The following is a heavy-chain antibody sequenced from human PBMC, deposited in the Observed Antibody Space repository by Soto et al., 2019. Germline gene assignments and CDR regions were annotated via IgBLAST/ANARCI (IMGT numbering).Heavy chain of an antibody. CDR1: GYTFTSYG. J-gene: IGHJ6*04. CDR3: ARDVDYFDISGYYYKFSYYSVMDV. CDR2: ISAYNGNT. V-gene: IGHV1-18*01. D-gene: IGHD3-22*01. Sequence: ASVKVSCKASGYTFTSYGISWVRQAPGQGLEWMGWISAYNGNTNYAQKLQGRVTMTTDTSTSTAYMELRSLRSDDTAVYYCARDVDYFDISGYYYKFSYYSVMDVGGKGTTVPVSS.